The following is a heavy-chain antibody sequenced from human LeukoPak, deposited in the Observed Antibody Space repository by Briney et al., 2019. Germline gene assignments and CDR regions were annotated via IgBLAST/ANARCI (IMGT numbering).Heavy chain of an antibody. CDR3: AKGDYSSSYYYMDV. CDR1: GFTFDHYA. J-gene: IGHJ6*03. D-gene: IGHD4-11*01. V-gene: IGHV3-9*01. CDR2: ISWNSGSI. Sequence: GRSLRLSCAASGFTFDHYAMHWVRQAPGKGLEWASGISWNSGSIGYADSVKGRFTISRDNAKNSLYLQMNSLRAEDTALYYCAKGDYSSSYYYMDVWGKGTTVTVSS.